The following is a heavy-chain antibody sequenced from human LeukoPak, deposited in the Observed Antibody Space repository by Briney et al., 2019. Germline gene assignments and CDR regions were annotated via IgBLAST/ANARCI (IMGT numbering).Heavy chain of an antibody. D-gene: IGHD5-18*01. V-gene: IGHV4-59*01. J-gene: IGHJ4*02. CDR2: IYYSGST. Sequence: SETLSLTCTVSGGSISSYYWSWIRQPPGKGLEWIGHIYYSGSTNYNPSLKSRVTISVDTSKNQFSLKLSSVTAADTAVYYRARVGSYGTFDYWGQGTLVTVSS. CDR3: ARVGSYGTFDY. CDR1: GGSISSYY.